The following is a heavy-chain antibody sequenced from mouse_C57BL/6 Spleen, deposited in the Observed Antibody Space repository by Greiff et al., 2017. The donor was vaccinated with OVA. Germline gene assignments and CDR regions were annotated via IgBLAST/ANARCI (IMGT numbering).Heavy chain of an antibody. CDR2: INPGSGGT. Sequence: QVQLKQSGAELVRPGTSVKVSCKASGYAFTNYLIEWVKQRPGQGLEWIGVINPGSGGTNYNEKFKGKATLTADKSSSTAYMQLSSLTSEDSAVYFWASDCYHPAWFAYWGQGTLVTVSA. CDR1: GYAFTNYL. J-gene: IGHJ3*01. D-gene: IGHD2-3*01. V-gene: IGHV1-54*01. CDR3: ASDCYHPAWFAY.